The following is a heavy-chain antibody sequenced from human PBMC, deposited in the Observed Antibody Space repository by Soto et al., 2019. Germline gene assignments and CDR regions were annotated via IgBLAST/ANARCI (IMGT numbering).Heavy chain of an antibody. CDR2: INDDGSST. D-gene: IGHD6-25*01. J-gene: IGHJ5*02. CDR3: AREVIAATGTIRWFDP. V-gene: IGHV3-74*03. Sequence: GGSLRLSCAASGFTFSRHWMHWVRQTPGKGPVWVPRINDDGSSTKYADSVKGRFTIARDNAKNTVFLQMSSLRAEDTAVYYCAREVIAATGTIRWFDPWGQGTLVTVSS. CDR1: GFTFSRHW.